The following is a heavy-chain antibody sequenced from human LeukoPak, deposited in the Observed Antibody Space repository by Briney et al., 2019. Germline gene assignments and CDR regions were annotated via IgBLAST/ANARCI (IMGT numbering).Heavy chain of an antibody. CDR3: ARGQSRTKIVLMVYEPWDYFDY. V-gene: IGHV1-3*01. CDR2: INAGNGNT. J-gene: IGHJ4*02. CDR1: GYTFTSYA. D-gene: IGHD2-8*01. Sequence: ASVKVSCKASGYTFTSYAMHWVRQASGQRLEWMGWINAGNGNTKYSQKFQGRVTITRDTSASTAYMELSSLRSEDTAVYYCARGQSRTKIVLMVYEPWDYFDYWGQGTLVTVSS.